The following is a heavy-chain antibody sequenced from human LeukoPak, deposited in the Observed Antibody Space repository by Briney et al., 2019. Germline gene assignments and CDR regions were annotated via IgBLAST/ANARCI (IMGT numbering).Heavy chain of an antibody. V-gene: IGHV4-39*07. D-gene: IGHD3-10*01. CDR3: ARSITMVRGGGDY. CDR1: GGSISSSSYY. J-gene: IGHJ4*02. CDR2: IYYSGST. Sequence: SETLSLTCTVSGGSISSSSYYWGWIRQPPGKGLEWIGSIYYSGSTYYNPSLKSRVTISVDTSKNQFSLKLSSVTAADTAVYYCARSITMVRGGGDYWGQGTLVTVSS.